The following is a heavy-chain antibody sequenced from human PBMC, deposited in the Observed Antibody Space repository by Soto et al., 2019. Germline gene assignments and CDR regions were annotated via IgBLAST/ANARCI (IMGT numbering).Heavy chain of an antibody. CDR2: IIPILGIA. CDR3: ARGYYGSGSYGSVDY. V-gene: IGHV1-69*02. Sequence: QVQLVQSGAEVKKPGSSVKVSCKASGGTFSSYTISWVRQAPGQGLEWMGRIIPILGIANYAQKFQGRVTITADKSTSTAYMELSSLRSEDTAVYYCARGYYGSGSYGSVDYWGQGTPVTVSS. CDR1: GGTFSSYT. D-gene: IGHD3-10*01. J-gene: IGHJ4*02.